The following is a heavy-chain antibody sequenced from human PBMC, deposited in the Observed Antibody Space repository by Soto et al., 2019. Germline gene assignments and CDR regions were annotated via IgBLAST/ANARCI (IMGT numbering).Heavy chain of an antibody. J-gene: IGHJ6*02. CDR2: IIPIFGTA. V-gene: IGHV1-69*13. Sequence: GASVKVSCKASGGTFSSYAISWVRQAPGQGLEWMGGIIPIFGTANYAQKFQGRVTITADESTSTAYMELSSLRSEDTSVYYCARVRNNYYCGMDVWGQGTTVTVSS. CDR3: ARVRNNYYCGMDV. CDR1: GGTFSSYA. D-gene: IGHD1-1*01.